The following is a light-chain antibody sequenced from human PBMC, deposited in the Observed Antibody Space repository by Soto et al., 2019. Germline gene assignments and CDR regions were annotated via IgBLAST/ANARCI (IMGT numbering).Light chain of an antibody. CDR3: QQYNSYRT. J-gene: IGKJ1*01. CDR1: QSISSW. V-gene: IGKV1-5*01. CDR2: DAS. Sequence: HRTQYHSTLSASVGDRVTITCRASQSISSWLAWYQQKPGKAPKLLIYDASSLESGVPSRFSGSGSGTEFTLTISSLQPDDFATYYCQQYNSYRTFGQGTNVDI.